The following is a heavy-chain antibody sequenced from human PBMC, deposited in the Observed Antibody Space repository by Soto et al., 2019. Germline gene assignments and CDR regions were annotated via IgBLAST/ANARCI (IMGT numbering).Heavy chain of an antibody. Sequence: GASVKVSCKASGYTFTSYGISWVRQAPGQGLEWMGWISAYNGNTNYAQKLQGRVTMTTDTSTSTAYMELRSLRSDDTAVYYCARDFGIVLMVYAPYYYYGMDVWGQGTPVTVSS. V-gene: IGHV1-18*04. CDR1: GYTFTSYG. J-gene: IGHJ6*02. D-gene: IGHD2-8*01. CDR2: ISAYNGNT. CDR3: ARDFGIVLMVYAPYYYYGMDV.